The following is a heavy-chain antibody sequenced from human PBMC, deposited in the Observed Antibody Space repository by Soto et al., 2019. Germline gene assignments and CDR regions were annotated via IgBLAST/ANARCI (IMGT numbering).Heavy chain of an antibody. CDR3: ARRLYGSGTYYHYSGMEV. D-gene: IGHD3-10*01. J-gene: IGHJ6*01. CDR2: IYYSGST. V-gene: IGHV4-61*01. CDR1: VVSVSSGSYY. Sequence: PSETLSLTCTVSVVSVSSGSYYWSWIRQPPWKGLEWIGYIYYSGSTNYNPSLKSRVTISVDTSKNQFSLKLSSVTAEDTAVYYCARRLYGSGTYYHYSGMEVLGQ.